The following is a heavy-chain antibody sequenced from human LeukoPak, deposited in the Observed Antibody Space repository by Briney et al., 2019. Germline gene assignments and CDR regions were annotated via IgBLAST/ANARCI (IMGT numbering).Heavy chain of an antibody. J-gene: IGHJ4*02. D-gene: IGHD5-18*01. CDR3: ATNTAMGYFDY. CDR2: ISGSGGST. V-gene: IGHV3-23*01. CDR1: GFTFSSYS. Sequence: GGSLRLSCAASGFTFSSYSMNWVRQAPGKGLEWVSAISGSGGSTYYADSVKGRFTISRDNSKNTLYLQMNSLRAEDTAVYYCATNTAMGYFDYWGQGTLVTVSS.